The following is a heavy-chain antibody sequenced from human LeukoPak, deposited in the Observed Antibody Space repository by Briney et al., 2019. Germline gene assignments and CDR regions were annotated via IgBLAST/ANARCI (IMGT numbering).Heavy chain of an antibody. D-gene: IGHD3-22*01. V-gene: IGHV1-46*01. J-gene: IGHJ4*02. Sequence: EASVKVSCKASGYTFTSYYMHWVRQAPGQGLEWMGIINPSGGSTSYAQKFQGRVTMTRDTSTGTVYMELSSLRSEDTAVYYCARGISGKHGSGYYYGGYWGQGTLVTVSS. CDR3: ARGISGKHGSGYYYGGY. CDR1: GYTFTSYY. CDR2: INPSGGST.